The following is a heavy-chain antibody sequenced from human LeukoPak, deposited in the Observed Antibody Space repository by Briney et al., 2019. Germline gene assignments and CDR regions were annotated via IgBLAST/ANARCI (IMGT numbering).Heavy chain of an antibody. Sequence: SETLSLTCTVSGGSISSSSYYWGWIRQPPGKGLEWIGSIYYSGSTYYNPSLKSRVTISVDTSKNQFSLKLSSVTAADTAVYYCARSLFKAVYYPNGNAFDIWGQGTMVTVSS. D-gene: IGHD3-10*01. V-gene: IGHV4-39*01. CDR3: ARSLFKAVYYPNGNAFDI. CDR1: GGSISSSSYY. CDR2: IYYSGST. J-gene: IGHJ3*02.